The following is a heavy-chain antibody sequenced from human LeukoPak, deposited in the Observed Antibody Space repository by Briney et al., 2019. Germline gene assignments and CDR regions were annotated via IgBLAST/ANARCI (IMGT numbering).Heavy chain of an antibody. J-gene: IGHJ4*02. V-gene: IGHV1-69*06. D-gene: IGHD3-16*01. CDR3: STALGGMPTPHP. Sequence: SVKVSCKASGGTFTNYSFSWVRHAPGQGLEWMGRVIPSFGTANYAQKFEGRVTITADKSTGTTYMELSSLRSEDTAVYFCSTALGGMPTPHPWGQGTLVTVSS. CDR1: GGTFTNYS. CDR2: VIPSFGTA.